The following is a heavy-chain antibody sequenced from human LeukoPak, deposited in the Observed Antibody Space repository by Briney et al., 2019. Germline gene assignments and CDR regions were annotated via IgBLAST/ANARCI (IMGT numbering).Heavy chain of an antibody. CDR2: IFRSWTT. CDR3: VRGRGGLGIYQFEF. CDR1: GYSISSGYY. J-gene: IGHJ4*02. V-gene: IGHV4-38-2*02. Sequence: SETLSLTCTVSGYSISSGYYWGWVRQPPGKGLQWIGCIFRSWTTYYSPTLRRRLSMSLDTSKNQFSLKLTSVTATDTAVYYCVRGRGGLGIYQFEFWGQGALVIVPS. D-gene: IGHD3/OR15-3a*01.